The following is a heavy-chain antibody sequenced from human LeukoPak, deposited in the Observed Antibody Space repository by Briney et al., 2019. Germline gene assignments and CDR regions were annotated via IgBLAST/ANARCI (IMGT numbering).Heavy chain of an antibody. CDR3: AREPAARYYYGMDV. D-gene: IGHD2-2*01. Sequence: SETLSLTCTVSGGSISSGGYYWSWIRQHPGKGLEWIGYIYYGGSTYYNPSLKSRVTISVDTSKNQFSLKLSSVTAADTAVYYCAREPAARYYYGMDVWGQGTTVTVSS. CDR2: IYYGGST. CDR1: GGSISSGGYY. J-gene: IGHJ6*02. V-gene: IGHV4-31*03.